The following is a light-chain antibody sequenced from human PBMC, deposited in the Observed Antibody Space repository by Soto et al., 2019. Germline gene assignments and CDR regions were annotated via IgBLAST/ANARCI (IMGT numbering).Light chain of an antibody. CDR1: QSIRSW. CDR2: DAS. Sequence: DIQMTQSPSTLSASVGDRVTITCRASQSIRSWLAWYQQKPGRAPKLLIYDASSLESGVPSRFSGSGSGTEFTLTISNLQTDDFATYYCQQYNSYSGTLGEGTKVDIK. J-gene: IGKJ1*01. CDR3: QQYNSYSGT. V-gene: IGKV1-5*01.